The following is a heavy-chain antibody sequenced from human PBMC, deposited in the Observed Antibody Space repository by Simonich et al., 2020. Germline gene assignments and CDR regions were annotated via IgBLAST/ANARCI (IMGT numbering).Heavy chain of an antibody. D-gene: IGHD6-13*01. Sequence: QVQLQESGPGLVKPSETLSLTCAVSGYSISSGYYWGWIRQPPGKGLEWIGRIYHRGRTYYDPSLKSRVTLSVDTSKNQFSLKLSSVTAADTAVYYCARVGYSNYYYYGMDVWGQGTTVTVSS. CDR2: IYHRGRT. J-gene: IGHJ6*02. CDR3: ARVGYSNYYYYGMDV. V-gene: IGHV4-38-2*01. CDR1: GYSISSGYY.